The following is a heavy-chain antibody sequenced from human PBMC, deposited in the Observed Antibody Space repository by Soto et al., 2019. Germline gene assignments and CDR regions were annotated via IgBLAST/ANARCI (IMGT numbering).Heavy chain of an antibody. CDR3: ARVTTFYDIFAFSYAINYFDY. J-gene: IGHJ4*02. CDR2: IYAGGNT. Sequence: QPGGSLRLSCAASGFSVTSNYITWVRQAPWKGLECVSVIYAGGNTYYPDSVKGRFTISSDNSKNTLFLQMNNLRAEDTAVYYCARVTTFYDIFAFSYAINYFDYRGQGTRVTVS. V-gene: IGHV3-53*01. CDR1: GFSVTSNY. D-gene: IGHD3-9*01.